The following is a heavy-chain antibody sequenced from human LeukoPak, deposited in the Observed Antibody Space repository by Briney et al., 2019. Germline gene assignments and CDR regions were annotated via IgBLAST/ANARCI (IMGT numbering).Heavy chain of an antibody. CDR3: TMPNYDFWSGFDY. CDR2: IKSKTDGGTT. V-gene: IGHV3-15*01. J-gene: IGHJ4*02. Sequence: GGSLRLSCAASGFTFSNAWMSWVRQAPGKGLEWVGRIKSKTDGGTTDYAAPVKGRFTISRDDSKNTLYLQMNSLKTEDTAVYYCTMPNYDFWSGFDYWGQGTLVTVSS. D-gene: IGHD3-3*01. CDR1: GFTFSNAW.